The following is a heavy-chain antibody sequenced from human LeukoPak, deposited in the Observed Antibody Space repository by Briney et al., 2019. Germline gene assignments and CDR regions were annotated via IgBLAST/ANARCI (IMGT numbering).Heavy chain of an antibody. CDR3: ASVRHDPLEYYYYIDV. Sequence: PSETLSLTCAVSGDSLSRYYWTWIRQPPGKGREWLGEISPSGSPKYNPSPKSRATISVDTSKNQFSLRLTSVTAADTALYYCASVRHDPLEYYYYIDVWGKGTTVTVSS. D-gene: IGHD2/OR15-2a*01. V-gene: IGHV4-34*01. CDR1: GDSLSRYY. J-gene: IGHJ6*03. CDR2: ISPSGSP.